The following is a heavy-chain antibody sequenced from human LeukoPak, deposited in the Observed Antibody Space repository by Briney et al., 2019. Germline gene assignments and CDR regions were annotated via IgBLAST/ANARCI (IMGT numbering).Heavy chain of an antibody. J-gene: IGHJ4*02. CDR2: IYYSGST. CDR3: ARDPGSSWYRFDY. D-gene: IGHD6-13*01. CDR1: GGSISNYY. Sequence: PSETLSLTCTVSGGSISNYYWIWIRQPPGKGLEWIGYIYYSGSTNYNPSLKSRVTISVDTSKNQFSLKLSSVTAADTAVYYCARDPGSSWYRFDYWGQGTLVTVSS. V-gene: IGHV4-59*01.